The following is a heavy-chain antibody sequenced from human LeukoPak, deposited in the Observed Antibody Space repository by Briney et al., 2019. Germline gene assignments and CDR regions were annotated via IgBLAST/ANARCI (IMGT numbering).Heavy chain of an antibody. Sequence: SVKVSCKASGGTFSSYAISWVRQAPGQGLEWMGGIIPIFGTANYAQKFQGRVTITTDESTSTAYMELSSLRSEDTAVYYCASGPVPGEGESQYFQHWGQGTLVTVSS. J-gene: IGHJ1*01. D-gene: IGHD1-1*01. CDR1: GGTFSSYA. CDR3: ASGPVPGEGESQYFQH. CDR2: IIPIFGTA. V-gene: IGHV1-69*05.